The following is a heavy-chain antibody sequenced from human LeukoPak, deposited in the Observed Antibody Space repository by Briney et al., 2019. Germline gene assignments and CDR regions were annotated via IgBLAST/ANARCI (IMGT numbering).Heavy chain of an antibody. V-gene: IGHV4-38-2*02. CDR1: GYSISSGYY. D-gene: IGHD2-15*01. CDR2: IYHSGST. CDR3: ARGVVAAKGTFDY. J-gene: IGHJ4*02. Sequence: KPSETLSLTCTVSGYSISSGYYWGWIRQPPGKGLEWIGSIYHSGSTYYNPSLKSRVTISVDTSKNQFSLKLSSVTAADTAVYYCARGVVAAKGTFDYWGRGTLVTVSS.